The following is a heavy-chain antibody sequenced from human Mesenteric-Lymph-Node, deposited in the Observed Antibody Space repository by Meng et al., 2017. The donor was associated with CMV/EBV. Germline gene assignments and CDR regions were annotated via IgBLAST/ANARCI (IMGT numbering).Heavy chain of an antibody. Sequence: SETLSLTCTVSGGSISSSSYYWGWIRQPPGKGLEWIGSIYYSGSTYYNPSLKSRVTISVDTSKNQFSLRLSSVTAADTAVYYCARDGNYFGSSDYYGMDVWGQGTTVTVSS. CDR1: GGSISSSSYY. CDR2: IYYSGST. V-gene: IGHV4-39*07. CDR3: ARDGNYFGSSDYYGMDV. J-gene: IGHJ6*02. D-gene: IGHD3-22*01.